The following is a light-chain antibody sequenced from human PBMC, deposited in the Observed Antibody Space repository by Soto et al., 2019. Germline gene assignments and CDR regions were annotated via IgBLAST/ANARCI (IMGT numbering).Light chain of an antibody. CDR2: RAS. Sequence: DIQMTQSPSTLSASVGDRVIITCRASPSISSWLAWYQQKPGKAPNLLIYRASTLKSGIPSRFSGSCSGTEFTLTISSLQPDDFANYYCQQYDRASWTCGPGTNVEIK. CDR1: PSISSW. CDR3: QQYDRASWT. J-gene: IGKJ1*01. V-gene: IGKV1-5*03.